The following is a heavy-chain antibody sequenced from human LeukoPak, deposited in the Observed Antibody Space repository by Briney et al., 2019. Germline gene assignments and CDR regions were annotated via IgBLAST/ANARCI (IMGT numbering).Heavy chain of an antibody. J-gene: IGHJ3*02. V-gene: IGHV4-34*01. CDR3: ARTPGLSRRYCSGGSCYKYAFDI. CDR1: GGSFSGYY. Sequence: SETLSLTCAVYGGSFSGYYWSWIRPPPGKGLEWIGEINHSGSTNYNPSLKSRVTISVDTSKNQFSLKLSSVTAADTAVYYCARTPGLSRRYCSGGSCYKYAFDIWGQGTMVTVSS. CDR2: INHSGST. D-gene: IGHD2-15*01.